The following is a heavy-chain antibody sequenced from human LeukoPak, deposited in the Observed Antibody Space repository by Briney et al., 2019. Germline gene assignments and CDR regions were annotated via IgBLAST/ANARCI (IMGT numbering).Heavy chain of an antibody. D-gene: IGHD6-19*01. CDR3: ARDLLTVTGTDY. CDR2: ISYHGSST. J-gene: IGHJ4*02. V-gene: IGHV3-30*04. Sequence: GGSQRLSCAASGFIFSNYAMHWVRRAPGKGLEGVAAISYHGSSTYYADSVKGRFTISRDNSRDTLYLQMNSLGVEDTAVYYCARDLLTVTGTDYWGQGTLVTVSS. CDR1: GFIFSNYA.